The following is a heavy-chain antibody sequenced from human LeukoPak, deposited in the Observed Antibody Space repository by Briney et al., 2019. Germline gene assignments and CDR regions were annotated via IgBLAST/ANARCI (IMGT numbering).Heavy chain of an antibody. D-gene: IGHD5-18*01. CDR2: ITIGSTI. J-gene: IGHJ4*02. CDR3: ARAGSYSYYTI. V-gene: IGHV3-48*03. CDR1: GFTFSSYE. Sequence: GGSLRLSCAASGFTFSSYEMNWVRQAPGKGLEWVSYITIGSTIYYADSVKGRFTTSRDNAKNSVFLQMNSLRAEDTAVYYCARAGSYSYYTIWGQGTLVTVSS.